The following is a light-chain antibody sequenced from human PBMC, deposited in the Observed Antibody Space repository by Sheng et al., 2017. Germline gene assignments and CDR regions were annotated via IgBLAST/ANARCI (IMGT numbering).Light chain of an antibody. Sequence: DIQMTQSPSTLSASVGERVTITCRASQSVSTWLAWYQQKVGKAPKLLIYKASILESGVPSRFSGSGSATEFTLTISSLQPDDLATYYCQQSNTYITFGGGTKVEL. CDR3: QQSNTYIT. CDR1: QSVSTW. V-gene: IGKV1-5*03. CDR2: KAS. J-gene: IGKJ4*01.